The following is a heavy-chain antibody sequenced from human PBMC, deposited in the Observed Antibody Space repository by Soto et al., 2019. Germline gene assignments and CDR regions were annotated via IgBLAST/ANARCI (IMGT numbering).Heavy chain of an antibody. D-gene: IGHD3-10*01. CDR1: GGSISSGGYY. CDR3: ARDAITMVRGVIILSGYGMDV. Sequence: PSETLSLTCTVSGGSISSGGYYWSWIRQHPGKGLEWIGYIYYSGSTYYNPSLKSRVTISVDTSKNQFSLKLSSVTAADTAVYYCARDAITMVRGVIILSGYGMDVWGQGTTVTVSS. CDR2: IYYSGST. V-gene: IGHV4-31*03. J-gene: IGHJ6*02.